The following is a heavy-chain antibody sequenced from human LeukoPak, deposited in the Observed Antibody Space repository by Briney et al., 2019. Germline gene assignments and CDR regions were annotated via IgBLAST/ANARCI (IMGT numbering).Heavy chain of an antibody. Sequence: GSLRLSCAASGFIFSSYWMTWIRQPPGKGLDWITYMSPSGTTKYNPSLKSRVTTSVDTSRTQFSLRLSSVTAADTAMYYCAWGHDDRSGSFDYWGQGTLVTVSS. CDR3: AWGHDDRSGSFDY. V-gene: IGHV4-4*08. D-gene: IGHD3-22*01. J-gene: IGHJ4*02. CDR2: MSPSGTT. CDR1: GFIFSSYW.